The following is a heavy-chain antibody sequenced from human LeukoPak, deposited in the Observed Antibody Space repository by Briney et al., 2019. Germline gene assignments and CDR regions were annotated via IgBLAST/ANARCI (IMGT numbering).Heavy chain of an antibody. Sequence: SGPTLVKPTRTLTLTCTFSGFSPPTSGVGVGWIRQPPGKALEWLALIYWDDDKRYSPSLKTRLTITKDTSKNQVVLTVTNIDHVHTATYYCAHSKRHFSSPSLDYWGQGTLVTVSS. CDR1: GFSPPTSGVG. J-gene: IGHJ4*02. CDR3: AHSKRHFSSPSLDY. V-gene: IGHV2-5*02. D-gene: IGHD2-2*01. CDR2: IYWDDDK.